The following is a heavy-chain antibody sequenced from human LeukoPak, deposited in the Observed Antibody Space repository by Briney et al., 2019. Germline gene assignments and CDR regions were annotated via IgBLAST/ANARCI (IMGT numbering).Heavy chain of an antibody. CDR1: GFTFSSYA. J-gene: IGHJ6*04. V-gene: IGHV3-30-3*01. CDR2: KSYDGSNK. CDR3: ARLATHYDFVGV. D-gene: IGHD3-3*01. Sequence: GRSLRLSCAASGFTFSSYAMHWVRQAPGKGLEWVAVKSYDGSNKYYADSVKGRFTISRDNSKNTLYLQMNSLRAEGTAVYYCARLATHYDFVGVWGKGTTVTVSS.